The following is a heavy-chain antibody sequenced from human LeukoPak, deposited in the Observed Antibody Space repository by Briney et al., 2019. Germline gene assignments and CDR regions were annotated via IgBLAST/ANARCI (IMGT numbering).Heavy chain of an antibody. Sequence: GGPLRLFCAASGFTFSTYWMSWVRHAPGKGLEWVAKIKPDGSEKDYVDSLKGRFTISRDNAKNSLYLQGNSLRAEDTAVYYCARFGVPYGVDVWGQGTTVTVSS. CDR1: GFTFSTYW. D-gene: IGHD3-16*01. CDR2: IKPDGSEK. CDR3: ARFGVPYGVDV. J-gene: IGHJ6*02. V-gene: IGHV3-7*04.